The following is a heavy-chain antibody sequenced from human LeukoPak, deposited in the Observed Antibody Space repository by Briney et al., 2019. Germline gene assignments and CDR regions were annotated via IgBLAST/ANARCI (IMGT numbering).Heavy chain of an antibody. CDR3: AGSGCYFIYYYYMDV. J-gene: IGHJ6*03. CDR1: GDSIISDTYY. CDR2: IHTSGST. D-gene: IGHD3-22*01. V-gene: IGHV4-61*02. Sequence: SGTLSLTCIVSGDSIISDTYYWGWIRQPAGKGLEWIGRIHTSGSTNYNPSLKSRVTISVDTSKNQFSLKLSSVTAADTAVYYCAGSGCYFIYYYYMDVWGKGTTVTVSS.